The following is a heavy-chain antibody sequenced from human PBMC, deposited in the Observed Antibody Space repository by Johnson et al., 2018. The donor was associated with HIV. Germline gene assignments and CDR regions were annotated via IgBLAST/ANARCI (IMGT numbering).Heavy chain of an antibody. V-gene: IGHV3-66*03. CDR1: GFTVSSNY. D-gene: IGHD6-19*01. J-gene: IGHJ3*02. CDR3: ARDREYGIAWGWAFDI. Sequence: VQLMESGGGLIQPGGSLRLSCAVSGFTVSSNYMSWVRQAPGKGLEWVSLISWDGGSTYYADSVKGRFTISRDNSKNTLYLQMNSLRAEDTAVYYCARDREYGIAWGWAFDIWGQGTMVTVSS. CDR2: ISWDGGST.